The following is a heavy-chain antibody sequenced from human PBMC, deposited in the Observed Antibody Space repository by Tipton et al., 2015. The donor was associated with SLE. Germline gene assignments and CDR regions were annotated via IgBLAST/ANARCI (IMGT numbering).Heavy chain of an antibody. J-gene: IGHJ5*02. Sequence: QLVQSGAEVKKPGESLKISCKGSGYSFTSYWIGWVRQMPGKGLEWMGIIYHGDSDTRYSPSFQGQVTISADKSISTAYLQWSSLKASGTAMYYCARLRLGDCSGGSCYWGWFDPWGQGTLVTVSS. CDR1: GYSFTSYW. V-gene: IGHV5-51*03. CDR2: IYHGDSDT. CDR3: ARLRLGDCSGGSCYWGWFDP. D-gene: IGHD2-15*01.